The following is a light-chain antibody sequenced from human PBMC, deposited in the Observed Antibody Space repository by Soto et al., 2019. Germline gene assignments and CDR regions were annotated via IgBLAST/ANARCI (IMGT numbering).Light chain of an antibody. J-gene: IGKJ1*01. Sequence: EIVLKQSPGTLSLSPGERATLSCRASQSVSSSYLAWYQQKPGQAPRLLIYGASSRATGIPARFSGSGSGTEFTLTISSLQSEDFTVYYCQQYNKWPLTFGQGTKVDIK. CDR2: GAS. CDR1: QSVSSSY. V-gene: IGKV3-15*01. CDR3: QQYNKWPLT.